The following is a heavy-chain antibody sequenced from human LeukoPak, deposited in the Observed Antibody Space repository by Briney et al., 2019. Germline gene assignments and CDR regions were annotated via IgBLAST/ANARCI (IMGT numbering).Heavy chain of an antibody. V-gene: IGHV4-34*01. CDR3: ASGGSCYDY. CDR2: INHSGST. D-gene: IGHD2-2*01. J-gene: IGHJ4*02. Sequence: NPSETLSLTCAVYGGSFSGYYRSWIRQPPGKGLEWIGEINHSGSTNYNPSLKSRVTISVDTSKNQFSLKLSSVTAADTAVYYCASGGSCYDYWGQGTLVTVSS. CDR1: GGSFSGYY.